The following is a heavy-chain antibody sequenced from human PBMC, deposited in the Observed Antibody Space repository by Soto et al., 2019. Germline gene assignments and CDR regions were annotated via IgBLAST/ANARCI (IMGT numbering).Heavy chain of an antibody. CDR2: IYPGDSDT. D-gene: IGHD2-2*01. CDR3: ARHGGYCSSTSCYAEITYYYYGMDV. Sequence: LGEALIISFYGSGYSFTSYWIGWVRRLPAKSLEWMGIIYPGDSDTRYSPSFQGQVTISADKSISTAYLQWSSLKASDTAMYYCARHGGYCSSTSCYAEITYYYYGMDVWGQGTTVTVSS. CDR1: GYSFTSYW. J-gene: IGHJ6*02. V-gene: IGHV5-51*01.